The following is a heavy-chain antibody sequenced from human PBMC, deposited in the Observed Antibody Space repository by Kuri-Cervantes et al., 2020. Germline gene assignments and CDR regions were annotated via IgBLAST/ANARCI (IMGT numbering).Heavy chain of an antibody. J-gene: IGHJ3*02. CDR1: GFTFSSYA. Sequence: GGSLRLSCAASGFTFSSYAMHWVRQAPGKGLEWVSSIRGGGSTTQYADSVRGRFTISRDNSENTLYLQMNSLRAEDTAVYYCARGGNIVVVTDAFDIWGQGTMVTVSS. CDR3: ARGGNIVVVTDAFDI. CDR2: IRGGGSTT. V-gene: IGHV3-30-3*01. D-gene: IGHD2-21*02.